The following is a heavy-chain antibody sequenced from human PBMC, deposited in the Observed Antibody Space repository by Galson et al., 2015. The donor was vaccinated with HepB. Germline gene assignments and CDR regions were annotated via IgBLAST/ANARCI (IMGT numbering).Heavy chain of an antibody. V-gene: IGHV3-33*01. CDR2: IWYDGSNK. CDR1: GFTFSSYG. D-gene: IGHD1-7*01. J-gene: IGHJ4*02. Sequence: SLRLSCAASGFTFSSYGMHWVRQAPGKGLEWVAVIWYDGSNKYYADSVKGRFTISRDNSKNTLYLQMNSLRAEDTAVYYCARDSGPELVTHKLELRGYMWYWGQGTLVTVSS. CDR3: ARDSGPELVTHKLELRGYMWY.